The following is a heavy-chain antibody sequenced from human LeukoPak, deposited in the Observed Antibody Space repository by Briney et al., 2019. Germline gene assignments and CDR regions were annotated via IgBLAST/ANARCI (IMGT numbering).Heavy chain of an antibody. V-gene: IGHV5-51*01. Sequence: GESLEISCKGSGYSFTSYWIGWVRQMPGKGLEWMGIIYPGDSDTRYSPSFQGQVTISADKSISTAYLQWSSLKASDTAMYYCARRIVGATARFDPWGQGTLVTVSS. CDR2: IYPGDSDT. J-gene: IGHJ5*02. CDR3: ARRIVGATARFDP. D-gene: IGHD1-26*01. CDR1: GYSFTSYW.